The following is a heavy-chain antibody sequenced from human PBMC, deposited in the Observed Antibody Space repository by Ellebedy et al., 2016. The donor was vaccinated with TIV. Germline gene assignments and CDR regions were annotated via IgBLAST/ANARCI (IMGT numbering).Heavy chain of an antibody. CDR1: GYTFSNYF. D-gene: IGHD1-26*01. Sequence: AASVKVSCKASGYTFSNYFMHWVRQAPGQGLEWMGIINPSGGSTTYAQNLQGRVTMTTDTSTSTAYMELRSLRSDDTAVYYCARGLVGATGDYYYYYGMDVWGQGTTVTVSS. CDR3: ARGLVGATGDYYYYYGMDV. CDR2: INPSGGST. V-gene: IGHV1-46*04. J-gene: IGHJ6*02.